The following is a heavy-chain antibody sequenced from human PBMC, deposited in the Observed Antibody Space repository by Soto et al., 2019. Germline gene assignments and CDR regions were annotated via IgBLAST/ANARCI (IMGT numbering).Heavy chain of an antibody. Sequence: PSETLSLTCSVSGGSISSNSYSWGWIRQPPGKGLEWIGTLYSNRDTYYNPSLKSRVTISADTSQNQFSLDLTSVTATDTAVYFCAREGFRGVMSYYGMDVWGQGTTVTVSS. J-gene: IGHJ6*02. CDR1: GGSISSNSYS. D-gene: IGHD3-16*01. CDR3: AREGFRGVMSYYGMDV. CDR2: LYSNRDT. V-gene: IGHV4-39*01.